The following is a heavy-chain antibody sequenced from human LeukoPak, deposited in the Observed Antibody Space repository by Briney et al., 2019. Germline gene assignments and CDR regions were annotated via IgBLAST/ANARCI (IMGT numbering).Heavy chain of an antibody. V-gene: IGHV1-18*01. D-gene: IGHD6-13*01. CDR1: GYTFTSYG. Sequence: GASVKVSCKASGYTFTSYGISWVRQAPGQGLEWMGWISAYNGNTNYAQKLQGRVTMTTDTSTSTAYMELRSLRSDDTAVYYCARDFWVGYSSSWYVNWFDPWGQGTLVTVSS. J-gene: IGHJ5*02. CDR2: ISAYNGNT. CDR3: ARDFWVGYSSSWYVNWFDP.